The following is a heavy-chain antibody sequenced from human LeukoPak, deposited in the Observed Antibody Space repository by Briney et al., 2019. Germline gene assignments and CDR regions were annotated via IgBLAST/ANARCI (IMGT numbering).Heavy chain of an antibody. J-gene: IGHJ4*02. CDR1: GFTFSSYW. CDR3: AKDLQAYSSSWVFDY. D-gene: IGHD6-13*01. V-gene: IGHV3-7*01. Sequence: GGSLRLSCAASGFTFSSYWMSWVRQAPGKGLEWVANIKQDGSEEYYVDSVKGRFTISRDNSKNTLYLQMNSLRAEDTAVYYCAKDLQAYSSSWVFDYWGQGTLVTVSS. CDR2: IKQDGSEE.